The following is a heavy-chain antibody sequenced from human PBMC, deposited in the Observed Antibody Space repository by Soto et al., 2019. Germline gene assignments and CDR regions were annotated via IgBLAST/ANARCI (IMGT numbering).Heavy chain of an antibody. V-gene: IGHV4-39*01. D-gene: IGHD3-10*01. J-gene: IGHJ4*02. CDR3: VRYGSGLHSFDY. CDR1: GGSISSSSYY. Sequence: SSETLSLTCTVSGGSISSSSYYWGWIRQPPGKGLEWIGSIYYSESAYYNPSLKSRVAISVDTSKNQFSLKLSSVTAADTAVYHCVRYGSGLHSFDYWGQGTLVTVSS. CDR2: IYYSESA.